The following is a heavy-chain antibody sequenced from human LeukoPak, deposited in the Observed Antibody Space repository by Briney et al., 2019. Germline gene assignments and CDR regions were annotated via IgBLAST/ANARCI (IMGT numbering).Heavy chain of an antibody. CDR2: IYYSGST. CDR3: ARVAGYYYDSSGNYWFDP. Sequence: PSETLSLTCTVSGGSISSYYWSWIRQPPGKGLEWIGYIYYSGSTNYNPSLKSRVTISVDTSKNQFSLKLSSVTAADTAVYYCARVAGYYYDSSGNYWFDPWGQGTLVTVSS. V-gene: IGHV4-59*01. CDR1: GGSISSYY. J-gene: IGHJ5*02. D-gene: IGHD3-22*01.